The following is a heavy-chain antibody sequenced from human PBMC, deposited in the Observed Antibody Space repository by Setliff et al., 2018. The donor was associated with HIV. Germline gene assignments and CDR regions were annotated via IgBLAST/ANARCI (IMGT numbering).Heavy chain of an antibody. V-gene: IGHV4-34*01. J-gene: IGHJ4*02. CDR3: ARGLNYYGSGSYLPLGY. D-gene: IGHD3-10*01. Sequence: ETLSLTCAVYGGSFNGYYWTWIRQPPGKGLEWIGEIDHSGSTKYHASLKSRVTISIDTSKNQISLKLSSVTVADTVVYYCARGLNYYGSGSYLPLGYWGQGTLVTVSS. CDR2: IDHSGST. CDR1: GGSFNGYY.